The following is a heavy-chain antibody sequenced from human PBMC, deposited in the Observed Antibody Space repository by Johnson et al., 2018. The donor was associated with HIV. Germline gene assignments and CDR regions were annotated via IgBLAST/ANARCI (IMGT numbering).Heavy chain of an antibody. CDR2: IRYDGSST. CDR1: GFTFSSYG. Sequence: QVQLVESGGGVVQPGGSLRLSCAASGFTFSSYGMHWVRQAPGKGLEWVAFIRYDGSSTSYADSVKGRFTISRDNAKNTLDLQMNSLRAEDTAVYYCASLGGYSGYGHDAFDIWGQGTMVTVSS. J-gene: IGHJ3*02. CDR3: ASLGGYSGYGHDAFDI. D-gene: IGHD5-12*01. V-gene: IGHV3-30*02.